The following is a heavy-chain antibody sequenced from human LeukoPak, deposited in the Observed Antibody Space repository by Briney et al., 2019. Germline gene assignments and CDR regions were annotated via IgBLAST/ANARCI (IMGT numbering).Heavy chain of an antibody. D-gene: IGHD4-17*01. CDR3: ARERYGVIDY. CDR2: INHSGST. Sequence: PSETLSLTCAVSGGSIRNSSFYWSWIRQPPGKGLEWIGEINHSGSTNYNPSLKSRVTISVDTSKNQFSLKLSSVTAADTAVYYCARERYGVIDYWGQGTLVTVSS. V-gene: IGHV4-39*07. CDR1: GGSIRNSSFY. J-gene: IGHJ4*02.